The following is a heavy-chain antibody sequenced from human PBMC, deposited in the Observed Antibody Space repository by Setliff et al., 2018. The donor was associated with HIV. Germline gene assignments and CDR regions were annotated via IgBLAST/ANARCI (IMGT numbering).Heavy chain of an antibody. CDR2: IYPDDSET. Sequence: GESLKISCQGSGFNFRTSWIGWVRQMPGKGLEWMGIIYPDDSETRYSPSFQGQVTMSADKSITTAYPQWTSLKASDTAMYYCVRRVGRRGYYFDYWGQGTPVTVSS. CDR3: VRRVGRRGYYFDY. D-gene: IGHD3-10*01. V-gene: IGHV5-51*01. J-gene: IGHJ4*02. CDR1: GFNFRTSW.